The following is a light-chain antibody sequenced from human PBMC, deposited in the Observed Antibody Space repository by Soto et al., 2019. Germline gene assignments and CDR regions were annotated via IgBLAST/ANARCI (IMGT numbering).Light chain of an antibody. CDR2: RAS. CDR3: LQYHNLWA. J-gene: IGKJ1*01. Sequence: EIVLTQSPGTLSLSPGERATLSCRASQNIYSNIAWYQQSPGQAPRLLIYRASTRATGVPARFSGSGSGTEFTLTISSLQSEDFTVYACLQYHNLWAFGQGTKVDIK. V-gene: IGKV3-15*01. CDR1: QNIYSN.